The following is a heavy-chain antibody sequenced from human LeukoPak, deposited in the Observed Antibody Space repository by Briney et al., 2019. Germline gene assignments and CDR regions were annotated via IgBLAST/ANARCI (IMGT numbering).Heavy chain of an antibody. J-gene: IGHJ6*02. CDR2: IYPGDSDT. V-gene: IGHV5-51*01. D-gene: IGHD3-22*01. Sequence: GESLKISCKGSGSRFTSYWIGWVRQMHGKGLEWMGIIYPGDSDTRYSPSFQGQVTISAEKSISTAYLQWSSLKASDTAMYYCARHLNYYDSSGYYNSPPTWMDVWGQGTTVTVSS. CDR3: ARHLNYYDSSGYYNSPPTWMDV. CDR1: GSRFTSYW.